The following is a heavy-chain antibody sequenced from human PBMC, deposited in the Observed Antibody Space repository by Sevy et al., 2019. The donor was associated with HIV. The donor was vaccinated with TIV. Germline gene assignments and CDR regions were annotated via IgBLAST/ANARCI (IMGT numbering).Heavy chain of an antibody. CDR1: GISFTTSG. D-gene: IGHD3-9*01. CDR2: ISYHGRDK. V-gene: IGHV3-30*18. J-gene: IGHJ6*02. Sequence: GGSLRLSCVVSGISFTTSGMHWVRQAPGKGLEWVAAISYHGRDKFYAESVKGRSTISRDNSKNMLCLQMNSLRAEDTAVYYCAKDFTGYNGMDVWGQGTMVTVSS. CDR3: AKDFTGYNGMDV.